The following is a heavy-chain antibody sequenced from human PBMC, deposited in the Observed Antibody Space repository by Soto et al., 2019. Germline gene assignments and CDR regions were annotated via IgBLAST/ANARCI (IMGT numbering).Heavy chain of an antibody. V-gene: IGHV3-30*04. D-gene: IGHD6-6*01. J-gene: IGHJ4*02. CDR1: GFTFSYYA. CDR3: ARNEYSGSSDY. CDR2: ISYDGRHK. Sequence: QVQLVESGGGVVQPGRSLRLSCAASGFTFSYYAMHWVRQAPGKGLEWVAVISYDGRHKDYAGPVKGRFTISRDNSKNMLYLQMNSLRFEDTAVYYCARNEYSGSSDYWGQGTLVTVSS.